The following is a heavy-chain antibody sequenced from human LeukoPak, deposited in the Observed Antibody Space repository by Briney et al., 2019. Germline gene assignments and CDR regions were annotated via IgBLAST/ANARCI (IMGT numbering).Heavy chain of an antibody. CDR2: ISAYNGNT. CDR3: ARKITMVRGDGDAYAFDI. J-gene: IGHJ3*02. Sequence: ASVKVSCKASGYTFTSYGISWVRQAPGQGLEWMGWISAYNGNTNYAQKFQGRVTITRNTSISTAYMELSSLRSEDTAVYYCARKITMVRGDGDAYAFDIWGQGTMVTVSS. V-gene: IGHV1-18*01. D-gene: IGHD3-10*01. CDR1: GYTFTSYG.